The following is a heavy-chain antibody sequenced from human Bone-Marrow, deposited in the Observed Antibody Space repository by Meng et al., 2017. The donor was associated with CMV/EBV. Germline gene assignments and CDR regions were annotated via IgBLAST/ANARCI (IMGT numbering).Heavy chain of an antibody. Sequence: GGSLRLSCAASGFTFTSYWMTWVRQAPGKGLEWVSYISSSGSTIYYADSVKGRFTISRDNAKNSLYLQMNSLRAEDTAVYYCARVADWSGYYYYGMDVWGQGPTVTFSS. D-gene: IGHD3-3*01. CDR3: ARVADWSGYYYYGMDV. J-gene: IGHJ6*01. CDR1: GFTFTSYW. CDR2: ISSSGSTI. V-gene: IGHV3-48*04.